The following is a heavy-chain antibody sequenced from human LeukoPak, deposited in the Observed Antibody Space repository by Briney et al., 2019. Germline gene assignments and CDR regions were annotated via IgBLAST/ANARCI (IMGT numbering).Heavy chain of an antibody. CDR1: GFTLSSYA. CDR3: ARRAGDYSHPYDY. Sequence: GGSLRLSCAASGFTLSSYAMSWVRQAPGKGLEWVSATSSSDAGTYYAESVRGRFTISRDNSKNTLFLQMNSLRAEDTAMYYCARRAGDYSHPYDYWGQGTLVTVSS. CDR2: TSSSDAGT. J-gene: IGHJ4*02. V-gene: IGHV3-23*01. D-gene: IGHD3-22*01.